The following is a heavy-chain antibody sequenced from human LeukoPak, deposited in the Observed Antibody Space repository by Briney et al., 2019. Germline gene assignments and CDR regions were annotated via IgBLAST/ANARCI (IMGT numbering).Heavy chain of an antibody. CDR2: IYYSGST. CDR1: GGSVSSGSYY. V-gene: IGHV4-61*01. J-gene: IGHJ5*02. D-gene: IGHD5-12*01. Sequence: SETLSHTCTVSGGSVSSGSYYWSWIRQPPGKGLEWIGYIYYSGSTNYNPSLKSRVTISVDTSKNQFSLKLSSVTAADTAVYYCARVGGYSGYDWGWFDPWGQGTLVTVSS. CDR3: ARVGGYSGYDWGWFDP.